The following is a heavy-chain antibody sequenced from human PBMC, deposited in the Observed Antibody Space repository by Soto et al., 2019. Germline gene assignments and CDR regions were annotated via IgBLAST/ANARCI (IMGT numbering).Heavy chain of an antibody. Sequence: SETLSLTCTVSGASISSYYWSWIRQPPGKGLEWIGYIYYSGSTNYNPSLKSRVTISVDTSKNQFSLKLNSVTAADTAVYYCARGRTRFDPWGQGTLVTSLL. D-gene: IGHD1-1*01. J-gene: IGHJ5*02. CDR2: IYYSGST. V-gene: IGHV4-59*01. CDR3: ARGRTRFDP. CDR1: GASISSYY.